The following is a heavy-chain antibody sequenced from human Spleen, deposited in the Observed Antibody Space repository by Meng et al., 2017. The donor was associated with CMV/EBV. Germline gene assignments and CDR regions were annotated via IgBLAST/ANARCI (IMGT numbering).Heavy chain of an antibody. J-gene: IGHJ4*02. Sequence: GESLKISCSASGFTFSSYWMSWVRQAPGKGLEWVSLISWDGGSTYYADSVKGRFTISRDNSKNSLYLQMNSLRTEDTALYYCAKDIHRGGYDSGSFDYWGQGTLVTVSS. CDR2: ISWDGGST. CDR1: GFTFSSYW. D-gene: IGHD5-12*01. CDR3: AKDIHRGGYDSGSFDY. V-gene: IGHV3-43*01.